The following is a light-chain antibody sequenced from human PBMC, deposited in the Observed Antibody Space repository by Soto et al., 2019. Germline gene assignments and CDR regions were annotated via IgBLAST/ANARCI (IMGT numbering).Light chain of an antibody. CDR2: SNY. Sequence: QLVLTQPPSASGTPGQRVTISCSGSSSNIGRNTVNWYQQLPGTAPKLLIYSNYQRPSGVPDRFSGSKSGTSASLAISGLQSEDEADYYCSAWSDSLNGQVFGGGTKVTVL. J-gene: IGLJ2*01. V-gene: IGLV1-44*01. CDR3: SAWSDSLNGQV. CDR1: SSNIGRNT.